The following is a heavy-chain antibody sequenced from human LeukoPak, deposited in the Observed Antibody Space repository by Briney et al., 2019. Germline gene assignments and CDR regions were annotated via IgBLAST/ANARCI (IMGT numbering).Heavy chain of an antibody. CDR2: IKQDGSEK. CDR3: ARANQYYYDSSGYYPLDY. CDR1: GFTFSSYG. Sequence: GGSLRLSCAASGFTFSSYGMSWVRQAPGKGLEWVANIKQDGSEKYYVDSVKGRFTISRDNAKNSLYLQMNSLRAEDTAVYYCARANQYYYDSSGYYPLDYWGQGTLVTVSS. J-gene: IGHJ4*02. D-gene: IGHD3-22*01. V-gene: IGHV3-7*01.